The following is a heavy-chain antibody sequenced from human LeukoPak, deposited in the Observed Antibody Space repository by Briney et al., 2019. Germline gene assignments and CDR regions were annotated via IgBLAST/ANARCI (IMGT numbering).Heavy chain of an antibody. CDR2: IYHSGST. D-gene: IGHD6-13*01. J-gene: IGHJ3*02. CDR1: GYSISSGYY. CDR3: ARDSFQQLVPDAFDI. Sequence: SETLSLTCTVSGYSISSGYYWGWIRQPPGKGLEWSGSIYHSGSTYYNPSLKSRVTISVDTSKNQFSLKLSSVTAADTAVYYCARDSFQQLVPDAFDIWGQGTMVTVSS. V-gene: IGHV4-38-2*02.